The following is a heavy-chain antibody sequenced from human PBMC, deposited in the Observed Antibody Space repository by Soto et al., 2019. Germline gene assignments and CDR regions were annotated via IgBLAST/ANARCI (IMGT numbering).Heavy chain of an antibody. Sequence: QVQLVQSGAEVKKPGSSVKVSCKASGGTFSSYAISWVRQAPGQGLEWMGGIIPIFGTANYAQKFQGRVTITADESTSTAYIELSSLRSEDTAVYYCARGPYTAIYCCGGSCYSLFYGMDVCGQGTTVTVSS. CDR1: GGTFSSYA. D-gene: IGHD2-15*01. J-gene: IGHJ6*02. V-gene: IGHV1-69*01. CDR3: ARGPYTAIYCCGGSCYSLFYGMDV. CDR2: IIPIFGTA.